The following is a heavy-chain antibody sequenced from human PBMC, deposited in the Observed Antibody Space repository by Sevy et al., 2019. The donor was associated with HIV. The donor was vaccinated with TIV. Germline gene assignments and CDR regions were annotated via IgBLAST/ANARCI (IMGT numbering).Heavy chain of an antibody. CDR3: VSLFLSYRSGWSYFDY. CDR2: IFSSGST. V-gene: IGHV3-66*02. J-gene: IGHJ4*02. Sequence: QAGGSLRLSCAISGFTVNDKYIIWVRQAPGKGLEWVSVIFSSGSTYYADSAKGRFTISRDNSKNTVYLQMNSVRAEDTAVYYCVSLFLSYRSGWSYFDYWGQGTLVTVSS. D-gene: IGHD6-19*01. CDR1: GFTVNDKY.